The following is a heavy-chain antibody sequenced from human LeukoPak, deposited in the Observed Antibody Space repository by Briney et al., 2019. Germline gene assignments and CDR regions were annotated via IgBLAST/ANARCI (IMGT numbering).Heavy chain of an antibody. Sequence: GGSLRLSCAAPGFTFSSYGMHWVRQAPGKGLEWVAFIRYDGSNKYYADSVKGRFTISRDNSKNTLYLQMNSLRPEDTAVYYCARGEWSSSPFDYWGQGTLVTVSS. V-gene: IGHV3-30*02. J-gene: IGHJ4*02. CDR3: ARGEWSSSPFDY. CDR2: IRYDGSNK. D-gene: IGHD6-6*01. CDR1: GFTFSSYG.